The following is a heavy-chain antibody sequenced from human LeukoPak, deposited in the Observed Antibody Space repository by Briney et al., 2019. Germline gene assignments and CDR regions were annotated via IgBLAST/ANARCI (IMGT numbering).Heavy chain of an antibody. CDR3: ARIYYYYDSGGNY. D-gene: IGHD3-22*01. Sequence: GGSLRLSCAASGFTFSNSWMHWVRQAPGRGLVWVSRINSDGTSIIYADSVKGRFTISRDNAKNTLYLQMNSLRAEDTAVYYCARIYYYYDSGGNYWGQGTLVTVSS. CDR1: GFTFSNSW. J-gene: IGHJ4*02. CDR2: INSDGTSI. V-gene: IGHV3-74*01.